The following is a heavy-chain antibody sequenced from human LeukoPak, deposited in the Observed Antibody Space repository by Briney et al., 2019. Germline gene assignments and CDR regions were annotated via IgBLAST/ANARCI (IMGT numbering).Heavy chain of an antibody. V-gene: IGHV1-69*13. D-gene: IGHD7-27*01. CDR1: GGTFSSYA. J-gene: IGHJ6*03. CDR3: ARVGSTELGVDYNYMDV. CDR2: IIPIFGTA. Sequence: SVKVSCKASGGTFSSYAISWVRQAPGQGLEWMGGIIPIFGTANYAQKFQGRVTITADESTSTAYMELSSLRSEDTAVYYCARVGSTELGVDYNYMDVWGKGTTVTVSS.